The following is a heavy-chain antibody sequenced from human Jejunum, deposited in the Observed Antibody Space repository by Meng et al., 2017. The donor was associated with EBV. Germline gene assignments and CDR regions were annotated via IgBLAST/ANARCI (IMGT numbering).Heavy chain of an antibody. J-gene: IGHJ4*02. CDR2: VIPIFATA. D-gene: IGHD3-16*02. CDR1: GGTVSNYA. CDR3: ARSFGGVVADYIDY. Sequence: VCPVQPRAWFKKPGSSVKVSCKASGGTVSNYAFSWLRQAPGQGLEWMGGVIPIFATANYAQKFQGRVTITADKSTSTAYMELSSLRSEDTAVYYCARSFGGVVADYIDYWGQGTLVTVSS. V-gene: IGHV1-69*06.